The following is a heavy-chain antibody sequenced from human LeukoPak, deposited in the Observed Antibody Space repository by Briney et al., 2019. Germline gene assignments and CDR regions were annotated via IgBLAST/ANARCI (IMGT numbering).Heavy chain of an antibody. CDR3: ASRFNDYSNHYFDY. V-gene: IGHV1-69*04. Sequence: VASVKVSCKASGGTFSSYAISWVRQAPGQGLEWMGRIIPILGIANYAQKFQGRVTITADKSTSTAYMELSSLRSEDTAVYYCASRFNDYSNHYFDYWGQGTLVTVSS. D-gene: IGHD4-11*01. CDR1: GGTFSSYA. CDR2: IIPILGIA. J-gene: IGHJ4*02.